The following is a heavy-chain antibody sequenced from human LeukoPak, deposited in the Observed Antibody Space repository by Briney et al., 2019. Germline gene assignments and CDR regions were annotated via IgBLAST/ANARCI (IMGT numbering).Heavy chain of an antibody. V-gene: IGHV3-7*01. CDR2: IKQDGSEK. D-gene: IGHD6-19*01. CDR1: GFTFSSYW. Sequence: PGGSLRLSCAASGFTFSSYWMSWVRQAPGKGLEWVANIKQDGSEKYYVDSVKGRFTISRDNAKNSLYLQMNSLRAEDTAVYYCAREGGGSSGWFPYCYYYYMDVWGKGTTVTVSS. CDR3: AREGGGSSGWFPYCYYYYMDV. J-gene: IGHJ6*03.